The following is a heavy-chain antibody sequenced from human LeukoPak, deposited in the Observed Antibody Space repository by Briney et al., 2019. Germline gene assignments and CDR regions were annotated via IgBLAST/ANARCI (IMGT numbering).Heavy chain of an antibody. CDR2: IYYSGST. J-gene: IGHJ4*02. D-gene: IGHD4-17*01. CDR1: GGSISSYY. CDR3: AREYGDSPTFDH. V-gene: IGHV4-59*01. Sequence: SETLSLTCTVSGGSISSYYWSWIRQPPGKGLEWIGYIYYSGSTNYNPSLKSRVTISVDTSKNQFSLKLSSVTAADTAVYYCAREYGDSPTFDHWGQGTLVTVSS.